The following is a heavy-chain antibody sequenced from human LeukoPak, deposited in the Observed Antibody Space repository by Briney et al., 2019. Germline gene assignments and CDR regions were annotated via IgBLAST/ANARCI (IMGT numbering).Heavy chain of an antibody. CDR1: GGSISSYY. CDR2: INHSGST. J-gene: IGHJ4*02. Sequence: SETLSLTCTVSGGSISSYYWSWIRQPPGKGLEWIGEINHSGSTNYNPSLKSRVTISVDTSKNQFSLKLSSVTAADTAVYYCARGYFFTMIVVVIEYYFDYWGQGTLVTVSS. CDR3: ARGYFFTMIVVVIEYYFDY. D-gene: IGHD3-22*01. V-gene: IGHV4-34*01.